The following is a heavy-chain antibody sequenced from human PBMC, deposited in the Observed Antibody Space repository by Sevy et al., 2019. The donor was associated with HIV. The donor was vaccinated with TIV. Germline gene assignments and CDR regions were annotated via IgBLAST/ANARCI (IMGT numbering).Heavy chain of an antibody. D-gene: IGHD2-21*01. CDR1: GFAFSDNY. CDR3: VRGPNCGVGGCQQISPYCLDV. CDR2: IRNRPNRYTT. J-gene: IGHJ6*03. V-gene: IGHV3-72*01. Sequence: GGSLRLSCAASGFAFSDNYVDWVRQAPGKGLEWVGRIRNRPNRYTTEYAASVEGRFTISRDDSRHSLYLQMNSLKTEDSAVYYCVRGPNCGVGGCQQISPYCLDVWGIGATVTVSS.